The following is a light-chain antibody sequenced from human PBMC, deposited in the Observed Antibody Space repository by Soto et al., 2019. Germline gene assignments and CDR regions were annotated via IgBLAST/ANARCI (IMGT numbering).Light chain of an antibody. CDR1: QSVTSY. V-gene: IGKV3-11*01. Sequence: EIGLTQSPATLSLSPGERATLSCRASQSVTSYLAWYQQKPGQAPRLLIYDASNRATGIPARFSGSGSGTDFTLTISSLEPEDFAIYYCHQRNNWPLTFGGGTKVEI. CDR3: HQRNNWPLT. CDR2: DAS. J-gene: IGKJ4*01.